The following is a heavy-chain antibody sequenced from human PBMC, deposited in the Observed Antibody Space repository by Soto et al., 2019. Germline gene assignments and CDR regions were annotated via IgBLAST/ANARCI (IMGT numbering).Heavy chain of an antibody. V-gene: IGHV3-73*01. J-gene: IGHJ6*02. D-gene: IGHD2-2*01. Sequence: EVQLVESGGGLVQPGGSLKLSCAASGFTFSGAAMHWVRQASGKGLERVGRIRSKANSYATEYAASVKGRFTISRDDSKNTAYLQMNSLKTEDTAVYYCRGYCISSSCYESGMDVWGQGTTVIVSS. CDR3: RGYCISSSCYESGMDV. CDR2: IRSKANSYAT. CDR1: GFTFSGAA.